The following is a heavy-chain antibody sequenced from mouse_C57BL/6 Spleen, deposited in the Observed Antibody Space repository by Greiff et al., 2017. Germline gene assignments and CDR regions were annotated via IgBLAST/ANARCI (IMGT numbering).Heavy chain of an antibody. V-gene: IGHV1-64*01. CDR3: AREDGYSFAY. CDR1: GYTFTSYW. CDR2: IHPNSGSN. J-gene: IGHJ3*01. Sequence: VQLQQPGAELVKPGASVKLSCKASGYTFTSYWMHWVKQRPGQGLEWIGMIHPNSGSNNYNEKFKSKATLTVDKSSSTAYMQLSSLTSEDSAVYDCAREDGYSFAYWGQGTLVTVSA. D-gene: IGHD2-3*01.